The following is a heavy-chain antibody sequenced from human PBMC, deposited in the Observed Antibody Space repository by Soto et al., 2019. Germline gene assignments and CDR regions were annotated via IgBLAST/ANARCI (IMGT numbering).Heavy chain of an antibody. Sequence: QVQVVQSGAEVKKPGASVKVSCKVSGHRLTELSMHWVRQAPGKGLEWMGGFDPEDGETIYAQKFQGRVTMTEDTSTDTAYMELSSLKSEDTAVYYCAAGGTRWLHSPFDYWAQGTVVTVSS. J-gene: IGHJ4*02. CDR1: GHRLTELS. CDR3: AAGGTRWLHSPFDY. D-gene: IGHD5-12*01. CDR2: FDPEDGET. V-gene: IGHV1-24*01.